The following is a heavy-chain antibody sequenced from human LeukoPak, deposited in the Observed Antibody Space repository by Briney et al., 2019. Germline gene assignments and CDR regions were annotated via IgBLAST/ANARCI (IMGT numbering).Heavy chain of an antibody. D-gene: IGHD3-9*01. CDR1: GGSITSTNYL. CDR3: ARSKDILTGYCFDY. Sequence: SETLSLTCTVSGGSITSTNYLWGWVRQPPGKGLEWIGSGHYSGRAYYTSSLNSRVSISIDTSKSQFSLKLNFATAADTAVYYCARSKDILTGYCFDYWGQGTLVTVSS. CDR2: GHYSGRA. V-gene: IGHV4-39*07. J-gene: IGHJ4*02.